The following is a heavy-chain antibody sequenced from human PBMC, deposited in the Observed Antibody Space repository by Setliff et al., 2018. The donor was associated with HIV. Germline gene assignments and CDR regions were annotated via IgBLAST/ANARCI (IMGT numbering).Heavy chain of an antibody. D-gene: IGHD2-21*02. CDR1: GGSFSGYY. V-gene: IGHV4-34*01. CDR2: INDSGST. Sequence: SETLSLTCAVYGGSFSGYYWSWIRQPPGKGLEWIGEINDSGSTNNNPSLKSRVAMSVDTSKNQFSLKLSSVTAADTAVYYCARDLRGDSVPATAAKSFDIWGQETLVTVSS. J-gene: IGHJ3*02. CDR3: ARDLRGDSVPATAAKSFDI.